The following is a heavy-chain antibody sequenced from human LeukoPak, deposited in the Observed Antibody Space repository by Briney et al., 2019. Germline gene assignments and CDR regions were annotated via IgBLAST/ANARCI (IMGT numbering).Heavy chain of an antibody. CDR3: ARAPRTGAWDMITFGGVIVHGDAFGF. D-gene: IGHD3-16*02. Sequence: SETLSLTCAVSGVSLISTTYYWGWIRQPPGKGLVWIGSIYYSGSTYYNPSLKSRATVSVDMSKNQFSLQLSSVTAADTAVYYCARAPRTGAWDMITFGGVIVHGDAFGFWGQGTMVTVSS. V-gene: IGHV4-39*07. J-gene: IGHJ3*01. CDR2: IYYSGST. CDR1: GVSLISTTYY.